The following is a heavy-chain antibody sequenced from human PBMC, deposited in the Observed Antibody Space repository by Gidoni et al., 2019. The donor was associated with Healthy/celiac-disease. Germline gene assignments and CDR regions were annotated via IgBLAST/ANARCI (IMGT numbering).Heavy chain of an antibody. CDR2: IYTSGST. Sequence: QVQLQESGPGLVKPSQTLSLTCTVSGGSISSGSYYWSWIRQPAGKGLEWIGRIYTSGSTNYNPSLKSRVTISVDTSKNQFSLKLSSVTAADTAVYYCARFTIFGVVDPTPYFDYWGQGTLVTVSS. D-gene: IGHD3-3*01. CDR3: ARFTIFGVVDPTPYFDY. J-gene: IGHJ4*02. CDR1: GGSISSGSYY. V-gene: IGHV4-61*02.